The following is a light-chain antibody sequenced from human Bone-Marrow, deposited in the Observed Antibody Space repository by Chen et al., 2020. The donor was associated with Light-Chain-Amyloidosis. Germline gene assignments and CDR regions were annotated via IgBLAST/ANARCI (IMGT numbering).Light chain of an antibody. Sequence: SELTQPPSVSVSPGQMARITCSGDDLPTKYAYWYQQKPGQAPVLVIHRDTERPSGISERFSGSSSGTTATLTISGVQAEDEADYHCQSADSSGTYEVIFGGGTKLTVL. CDR3: QSADSSGTYEVI. V-gene: IGLV3-25*03. CDR1: DLPTKY. J-gene: IGLJ2*01. CDR2: RDT.